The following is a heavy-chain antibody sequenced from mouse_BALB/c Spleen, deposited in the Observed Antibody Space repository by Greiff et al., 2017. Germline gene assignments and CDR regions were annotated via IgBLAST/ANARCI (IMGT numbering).Heavy chain of an antibody. Sequence: EVKLMESGPGLVKPSQSLSLTCSVTGYSITSGYYWNWIRQFPGNKLEWMGYISYDGSNNYNPSLKNRISITRDTSKNQFFLKLNSVTTEDTATYYCARDEGSFRGDYWGQGTSVTVSS. CDR1: GYSITSGYY. J-gene: IGHJ4*01. V-gene: IGHV3-6*02. CDR2: ISYDGSN. CDR3: ARDEGSFRGDY.